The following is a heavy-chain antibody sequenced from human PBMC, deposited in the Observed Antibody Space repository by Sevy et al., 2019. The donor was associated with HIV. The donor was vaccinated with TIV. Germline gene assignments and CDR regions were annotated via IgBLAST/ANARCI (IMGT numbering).Heavy chain of an antibody. CDR3: TRDMYGIDY. CDR2: VDNDGSGT. J-gene: IGHJ4*02. CDR1: AFTLSRYS. D-gene: IGHD2-8*01. V-gene: IGHV3-74*01. Sequence: GGSLRLSCAASAFTLSRYSMNWVRQAPGKGLVWVSRVDNDGSGTNYADSVKGRFTISRDNAKNTVYLQMNSLRAEDTAVYYCTRDMYGIDYWGQGTLVTVSS.